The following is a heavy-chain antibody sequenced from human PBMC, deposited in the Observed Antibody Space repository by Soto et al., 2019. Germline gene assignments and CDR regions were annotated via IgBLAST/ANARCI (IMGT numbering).Heavy chain of an antibody. CDR1: GYTFTSYG. CDR2: ISAYNGNT. D-gene: IGHD3-22*01. V-gene: IGHV1-18*01. CDR3: ARDEWSGYYDSSDYYYYYGMDV. J-gene: IGHJ6*02. Sequence: ASVKVSCKASGYTFTSYGISWVRQAPGQGLEWMGWISAYNGNTNYAQKLQGRVTMTTNTSTGTAYMELRSLRSDDTAVYYCARDEWSGYYDSSDYYYYYGMDVWGQGTTVTVSS.